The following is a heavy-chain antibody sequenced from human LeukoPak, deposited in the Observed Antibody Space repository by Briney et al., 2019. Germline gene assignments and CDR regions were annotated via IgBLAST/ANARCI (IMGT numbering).Heavy chain of an antibody. V-gene: IGHV3-23*01. J-gene: IGHJ4*02. D-gene: IGHD1-26*01. Sequence: PGGSLRLSCAASGFTFSSYAMSWVRQASGKGLEWVSAISGSGGSTYYADSVKGRFTISRDNSKNTLYLQMNSLRAEDTAVYYCAKDGGDIVGATTPDAFDYWGQGTLVTVSS. CDR2: ISGSGGST. CDR1: GFTFSSYA. CDR3: AKDGGDIVGATTPDAFDY.